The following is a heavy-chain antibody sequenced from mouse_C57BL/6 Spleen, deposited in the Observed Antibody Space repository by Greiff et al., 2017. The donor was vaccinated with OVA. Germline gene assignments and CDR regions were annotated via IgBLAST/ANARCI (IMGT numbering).Heavy chain of an antibody. J-gene: IGHJ2*01. CDR3: ARSLITTVVAYYCDY. D-gene: IGHD1-1*01. Sequence: DVKLVESGGGLVQPGGSLSLSCAASGFTFTDYYMSWVRQPPGKALEWLGFIRNKANGYTTEYSASVKGRFTISRDNSQCILYLQMNALRAEDSATYYCARSLITTVVAYYCDYWGQGTTLTVSS. CDR2: IRNKANGYTT. V-gene: IGHV7-3*01. CDR1: GFTFTDYY.